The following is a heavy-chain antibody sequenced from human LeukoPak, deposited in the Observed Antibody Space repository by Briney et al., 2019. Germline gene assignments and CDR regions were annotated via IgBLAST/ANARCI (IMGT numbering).Heavy chain of an antibody. D-gene: IGHD3-22*01. J-gene: IGHJ4*02. CDR1: GGSISSSSYY. V-gene: IGHV4-39*01. CDR3: ARLDYYGSSGYLDY. CDR2: IYYSGST. Sequence: SETLSLTCTVSGGSISSSSYYWGWIRQPPGKGLEWIGSIYYSGSTYYNPSLKSRVTISVDTSKNQFSLKLSSVTAADTAVYYCARLDYYGSSGYLDYWGQGTLVTVSS.